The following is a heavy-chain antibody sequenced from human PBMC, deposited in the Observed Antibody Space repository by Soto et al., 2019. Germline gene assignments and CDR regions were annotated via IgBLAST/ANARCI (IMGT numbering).Heavy chain of an antibody. CDR3: ARSSSWYSFFDY. CDR2: IYSGGST. Sequence: GGSLRLSCAASGFTVSSNYMSWVRQAPGKGLEWVSVIYSGGSTYYADSVKGRFTISRDNSKNTLYLQMNSLRAEDTAVYYCARSSSWYSFFDYWGQGTLVTVSS. D-gene: IGHD6-13*01. J-gene: IGHJ4*02. CDR1: GFTVSSNY. V-gene: IGHV3-66*01.